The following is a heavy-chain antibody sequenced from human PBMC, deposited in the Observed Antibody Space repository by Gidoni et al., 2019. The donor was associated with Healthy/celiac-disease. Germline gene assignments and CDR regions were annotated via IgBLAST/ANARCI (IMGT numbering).Heavy chain of an antibody. CDR2: INPNSGVT. Sequence: QVQLVQSGAEVKKPGASVKVSCKASGYTFTGYYMHWVRQAPGQGLEGMGWINPNSGVTNYAQKFQGRVTMYRDTSISTAYMELSRLRSDDTAVYYCARGGGTVPFDYWGQGTLVTVSS. CDR1: GYTFTGYY. D-gene: IGHD3-16*01. J-gene: IGHJ4*02. V-gene: IGHV1-2*02. CDR3: ARGGGTVPFDY.